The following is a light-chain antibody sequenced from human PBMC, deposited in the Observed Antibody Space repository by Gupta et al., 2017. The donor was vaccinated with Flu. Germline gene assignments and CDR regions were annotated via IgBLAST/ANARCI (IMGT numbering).Light chain of an antibody. CDR1: QSISSW. J-gene: IGKJ4*01. V-gene: IGKV1-5*03. CDR3: QQYEAYPLT. CDR2: KAS. Sequence: PSTLSASVGDRVNITCRASQSISSWLAWYQQKPGKAPKLLIYKASILESGVPSRFSGSGSGTEFTLTISSLQTDDLAAYYCQQYEAYPLTFGGGTNVEIK.